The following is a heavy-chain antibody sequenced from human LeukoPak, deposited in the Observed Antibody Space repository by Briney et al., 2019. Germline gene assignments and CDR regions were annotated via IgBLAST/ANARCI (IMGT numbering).Heavy chain of an antibody. D-gene: IGHD3-3*02. Sequence: GASVKVSCKASGYTFTSYDIFWGCPTSRQGLGCMGWMNPNSGHTGYAKKFQVRVTMPRTTSISKAYMELTSLTSEDSAVYYCARSIVGVRKRNDYWGQGTLVTVSS. CDR3: ARSIVGVRKRNDY. CDR2: MNPNSGHT. J-gene: IGHJ4*02. V-gene: IGHV1-8*01. CDR1: GYTFTSYD.